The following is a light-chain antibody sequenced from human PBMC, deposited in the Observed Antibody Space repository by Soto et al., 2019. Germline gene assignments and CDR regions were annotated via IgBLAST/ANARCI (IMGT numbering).Light chain of an antibody. V-gene: IGKV3-15*01. CDR1: QSVSNSY. Sequence: EIVLTHSPGTLALSPWEGATLSCSASQSVSNSYLAWYQHKPGQAPRLLIYGASTRATGIPARFSGSGSGTEFTLTISGLQSEDFAVYYCQQYNSWPDTFGQGTRLEIK. CDR3: QQYNSWPDT. J-gene: IGKJ5*01. CDR2: GAS.